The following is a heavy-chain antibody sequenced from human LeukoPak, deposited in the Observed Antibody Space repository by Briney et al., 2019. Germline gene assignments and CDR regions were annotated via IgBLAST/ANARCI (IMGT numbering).Heavy chain of an antibody. J-gene: IGHJ5*02. D-gene: IGHD6-13*01. CDR2: INHSGST. CDR1: GGSFSGYY. Sequence: PSETLSLTCAVYGGSFSGYYWSWIRQPPGKGLEWIGEINHSGSTNYNPSLKSRVTISVDTSKNQFSLKLSSVTAADTAVYYCARGLLTGYSSSWYVGSYNWFGPWGQGTLVTVSS. V-gene: IGHV4-34*01. CDR3: ARGLLTGYSSSWYVGSYNWFGP.